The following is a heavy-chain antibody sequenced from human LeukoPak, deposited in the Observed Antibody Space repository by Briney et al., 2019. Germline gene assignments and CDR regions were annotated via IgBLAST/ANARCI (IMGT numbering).Heavy chain of an antibody. J-gene: IGHJ5*02. CDR3: ARGQARLSWFDP. D-gene: IGHD6-19*01. Sequence: SETLSLTCAVYGGSFSGYYWGWVRQPPGKALEWIGNIFYSGSTYYSPSLRSRVTISLDTSRNQFSLKLNSVTAADTAVYYCARGQARLSWFDPWGQGTLVTVSS. CDR1: GGSFSGYY. CDR2: IFYSGST. V-gene: IGHV4-34*01.